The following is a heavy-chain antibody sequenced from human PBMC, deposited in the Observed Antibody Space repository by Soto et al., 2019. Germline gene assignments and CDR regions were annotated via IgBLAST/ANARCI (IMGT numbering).Heavy chain of an antibody. Sequence: SETLSLTCAVYGGTFSGYYWSWIRQPPGKGLEWVGEINHSGSTNYNPSLKSRVTISVDTSKNHFSLKLSSVTASDTAVYYCGMSEYASGYYHGMDVCGQGTKVT. CDR3: GMSEYASGYYHGMDV. J-gene: IGHJ6*02. CDR2: INHSGST. CDR1: GGTFSGYY. D-gene: IGHD3-10*01. V-gene: IGHV4-34*08.